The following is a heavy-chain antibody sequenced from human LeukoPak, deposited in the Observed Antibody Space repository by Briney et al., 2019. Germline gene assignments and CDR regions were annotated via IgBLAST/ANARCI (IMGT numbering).Heavy chain of an antibody. CDR3: ARQTGSGLFSLP. Sequence: SETLSLTCSVSGGSITSSTHYWDWIRQPPGKGLEWIGTIYYSGSTDYHPSLKSRVTISVDTSKNQFSLKLSSVTAADTAVYYCARQTGSGLFSLPGGQGTLVTVSS. CDR2: IYYSGST. CDR1: GGSITSSTHY. J-gene: IGHJ4*02. D-gene: IGHD3-10*01. V-gene: IGHV4-39*01.